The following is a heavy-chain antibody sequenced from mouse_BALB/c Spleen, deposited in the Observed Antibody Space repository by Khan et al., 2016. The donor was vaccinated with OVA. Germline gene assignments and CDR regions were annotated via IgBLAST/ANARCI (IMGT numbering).Heavy chain of an antibody. D-gene: IGHD3-2*02. J-gene: IGHJ3*01. CDR3: ARSGYGFGAY. Sequence: QIQLQQSGAELVRPGTSVKVSCKASGYAFTNYLIEWVKQRPGQGLEWIGVINPGSGGTNYNEKFKDKATLTGDKSSSTAYMQLSSLTSDDSAVYFCARSGYGFGAYWGPGTLVTVSA. CDR1: GYAFTNYL. V-gene: IGHV1-54*01. CDR2: INPGSGGT.